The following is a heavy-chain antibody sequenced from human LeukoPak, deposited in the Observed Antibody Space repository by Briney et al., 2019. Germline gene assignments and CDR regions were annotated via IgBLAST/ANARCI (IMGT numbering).Heavy chain of an antibody. CDR1: GYTFTGYY. CDR3: ASLFGYSSSWYVFDY. D-gene: IGHD6-13*01. CDR2: INPNSGGT. V-gene: IGHV1-2*02. J-gene: IGHJ4*02. Sequence: ASVKVSCKASGYTFTGYYMHWVRQAPGQGLEWMRWINPNSGGTNYAQKFQGRVTMTRDTSISTAYMELSRLRSDDTAVYYCASLFGYSSSWYVFDYWGQGTLVTVSS.